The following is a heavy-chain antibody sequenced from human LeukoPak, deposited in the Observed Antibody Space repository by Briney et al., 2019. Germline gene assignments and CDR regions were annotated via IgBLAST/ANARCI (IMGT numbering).Heavy chain of an antibody. V-gene: IGHV3-66*01. Sequence: GGSLRLSCAVSGFTVSSNYMSWVRQAPGKGLEWVSVIYTGGSTYYADSVKGRFTISRDNAKNSLYLQMNSLRAEDTAVYYCARADSGSYYPNWFDPWGQGTLVTVSS. D-gene: IGHD1-26*01. J-gene: IGHJ5*02. CDR3: ARADSGSYYPNWFDP. CDR1: GFTVSSNY. CDR2: IYTGGST.